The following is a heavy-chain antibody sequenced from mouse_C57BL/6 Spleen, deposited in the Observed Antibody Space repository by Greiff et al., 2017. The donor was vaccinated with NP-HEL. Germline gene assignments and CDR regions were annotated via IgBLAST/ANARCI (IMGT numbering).Heavy chain of an antibody. D-gene: IGHD1-1*01. Sequence: QVHVKQPGAELVKPGASVKVSCKASGYTFTSYWMHWVKQRPGQGLEWIGRIHPSDSDTNYNQKFKGKATLTVDKSSSTAYMQLSSLTSEDSAVDYCAMEGSRGDYAMDYWGQGTSVTVSS. J-gene: IGHJ4*01. CDR1: GYTFTSYW. V-gene: IGHV1-74*01. CDR2: IHPSDSDT. CDR3: AMEGSRGDYAMDY.